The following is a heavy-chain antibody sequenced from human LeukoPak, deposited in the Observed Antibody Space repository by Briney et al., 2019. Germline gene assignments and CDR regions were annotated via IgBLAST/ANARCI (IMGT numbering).Heavy chain of an antibody. CDR2: IYTSGST. D-gene: IGHD3-22*01. V-gene: IGHV4-4*07. Sequence: PSETLSLTCTVSGGSISSYYWSWIRQPAGKGLEWIGRIYTSGSTNYNPSLKSRVTMSVDTSKNQFSLKLSSVTAADTAVYYRARDGHYYDSSGYYYFPFDYWGQGTLVTVSS. CDR1: GGSISSYY. CDR3: ARDGHYYDSSGYYYFPFDY. J-gene: IGHJ4*02.